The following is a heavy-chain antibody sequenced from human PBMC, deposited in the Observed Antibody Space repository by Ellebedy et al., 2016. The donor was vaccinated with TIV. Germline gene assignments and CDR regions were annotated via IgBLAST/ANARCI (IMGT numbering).Heavy chain of an antibody. CDR2: INHSGST. CDR3: ARGGPRVAVAGTGTGYFDY. D-gene: IGHD6-19*01. J-gene: IGHJ4*02. V-gene: IGHV4-34*01. Sequence: MPSETLSLTCTVSGGSISGYYWSWIRQPPGKGLEWIGEINHSGSTNYNPSLKSRVTISVDTSKNQFSLKLSSVTAADTAVYYCARGGPRVAVAGTGTGYFDYWGQGTLVTVSS. CDR1: GGSISGYY.